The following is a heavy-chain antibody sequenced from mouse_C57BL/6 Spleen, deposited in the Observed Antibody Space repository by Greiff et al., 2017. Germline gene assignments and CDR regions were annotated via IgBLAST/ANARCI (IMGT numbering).Heavy chain of an antibody. CDR3: AREGLWFAY. Sequence: EVKLQQSGPELVKPGASVKIPCKASGYTFTDYNMDWVKQSHGKSLEWIGDINPNNGGTIYNQKFKGKATLTVDKSSSTAYMELRSLTSEDTAVYYCAREGLWFAYWGQGTLVTVSA. J-gene: IGHJ3*01. CDR1: GYTFTDYN. CDR2: INPNNGGT. D-gene: IGHD3-3*01. V-gene: IGHV1-18*01.